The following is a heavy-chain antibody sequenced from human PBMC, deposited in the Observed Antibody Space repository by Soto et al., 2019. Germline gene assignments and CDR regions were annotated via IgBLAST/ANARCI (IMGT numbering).Heavy chain of an antibody. Sequence: LSLTCAASGFTFSSYAMSWVRQAPGKGLEWVSAISGSGGSTYYADSVEGRFTISRDNSKNTLYLQMNSLRAEDTAVYYCAKDRDYGDYYYYGMDVWGQGTTVTVSS. D-gene: IGHD4-17*01. V-gene: IGHV3-23*01. J-gene: IGHJ6*02. CDR1: GFTFSSYA. CDR3: AKDRDYGDYYYYGMDV. CDR2: ISGSGGST.